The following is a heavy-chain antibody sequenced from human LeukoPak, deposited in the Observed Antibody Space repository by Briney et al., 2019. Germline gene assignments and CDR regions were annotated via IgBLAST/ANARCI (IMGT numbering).Heavy chain of an antibody. J-gene: IGHJ6*03. CDR3: ARDAKAQKYYYYYYMDV. CDR2: TYYRSKWYN. V-gene: IGHV6-1*01. Sequence: SQTLSLTCAISGDSVSSNSAAWNWIRQSPSRGLEWLGRTYYRSKWYNDYAVSVKSRITINPDTSKNQFSLQLNSVTPEDTAVYYCARDAKAQKYYYYYYMDVWGKGTTVTVSS. CDR1: GDSVSSNSAA.